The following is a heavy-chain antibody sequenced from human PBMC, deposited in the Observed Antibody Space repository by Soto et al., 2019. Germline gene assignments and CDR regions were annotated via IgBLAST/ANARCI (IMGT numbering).Heavy chain of an antibody. CDR1: GFTFSSYG. CDR3: ARDRGYDIKRDHYDDSSGYYNNWFDP. CDR2: IWYDGSNK. Sequence: GGSLRLSCAASGFTFSSYGMHWVRQAPGKGLEWVAVIWYDGSNKYYADSVKGRFTISRDNSKNTLYLQMNSLRAEDTAVYYCARDRGYDIKRDHYDDSSGYYNNWFDPWGQGTLVTVSS. J-gene: IGHJ5*02. D-gene: IGHD3-22*01. V-gene: IGHV3-33*01.